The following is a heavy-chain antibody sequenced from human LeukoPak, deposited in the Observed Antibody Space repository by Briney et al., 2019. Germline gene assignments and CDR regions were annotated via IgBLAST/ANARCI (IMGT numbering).Heavy chain of an antibody. CDR2: IYITGST. V-gene: IGHV4-4*07. J-gene: IGHJ5*02. D-gene: IGHD3-10*01. CDR1: GGSITSYY. Sequence: PSETLSLTCTVSGGSITSYYWSWIRQSAGKGLEWIGRIYITGSTTYNPSLKSRVTMSLETSKNQFSLKLSSVTAADTAVYYCARDSGTTGEVKFDPWGQGTLVTVSS. CDR3: ARDSGTTGEVKFDP.